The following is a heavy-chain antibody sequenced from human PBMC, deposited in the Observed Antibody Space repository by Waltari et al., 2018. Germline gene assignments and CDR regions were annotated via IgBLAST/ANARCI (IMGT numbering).Heavy chain of an antibody. CDR1: GDSISSSNYY. CDR2: VYYSGTT. D-gene: IGHD5-12*01. CDR3: ARSSAGMPRWLGDY. Sequence: QLQLQESGPGLVKPSETLSLSCSVSGDSISSSNYYWRWIRQPPGKGLEWIASVYYSGTTYYNPSLKSRVTISADTSRNQFYLRLTSVTATDTAVYYCARSSAGMPRWLGDYWGQGILVTVSS. V-gene: IGHV4-39*01. J-gene: IGHJ4*02.